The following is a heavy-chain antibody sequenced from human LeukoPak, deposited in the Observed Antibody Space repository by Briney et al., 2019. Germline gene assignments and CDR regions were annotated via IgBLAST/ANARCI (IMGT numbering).Heavy chain of an antibody. V-gene: IGHV1-69*13. J-gene: IGHJ3*02. Sequence: GASVKVSCKASGGTFSSYAISWVRQAPGQGLEWMGGIIPIFGTANYVQKFQGRVTITADESASTAYMELSSLRSEDTAVYYCARVLVLHGAFDIWGQGTMVTVSS. CDR3: ARVLVLHGAFDI. CDR2: IIPIFGTA. D-gene: IGHD4/OR15-4a*01. CDR1: GGTFSSYA.